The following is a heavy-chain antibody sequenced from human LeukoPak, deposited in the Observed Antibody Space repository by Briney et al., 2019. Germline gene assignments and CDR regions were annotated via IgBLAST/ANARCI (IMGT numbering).Heavy chain of an antibody. Sequence: PGGSLRLSCTASGFTLGDYALSWFRQAPGKGLECLSFIRSKDHGGTTEYAASVKGRFTISRDDSNSIAYLQMNSLIIEDTAVYFCTRDPHYYHGNPHDFWGQGTRVTVSS. CDR2: IRSKDHGGTT. J-gene: IGHJ4*02. V-gene: IGHV3-49*03. CDR3: TRDPHYYHGNPHDF. CDR1: GFTLGDYA. D-gene: IGHD4-23*01.